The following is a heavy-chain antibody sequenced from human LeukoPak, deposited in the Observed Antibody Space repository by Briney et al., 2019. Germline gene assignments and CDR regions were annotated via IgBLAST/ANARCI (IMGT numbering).Heavy chain of an antibody. CDR3: ARDENPGYSSGWYGLYWFDP. D-gene: IGHD6-19*01. V-gene: IGHV7-4-1*02. CDR2: INTNTGNP. Sequence: APVKVSCKASGYTFTSYAMNWVRQAPGQGLEWMGWINTNTGNPTYAQGFTGRFVFSLDTSVSTAYLQISSLKAEDTAVYYCARDENPGYSSGWYGLYWFDPWGQGTLVTVSS. J-gene: IGHJ5*02. CDR1: GYTFTSYA.